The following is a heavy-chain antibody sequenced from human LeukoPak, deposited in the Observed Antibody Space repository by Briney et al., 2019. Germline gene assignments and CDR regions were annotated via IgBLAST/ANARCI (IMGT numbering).Heavy chain of an antibody. D-gene: IGHD6-19*01. CDR2: IDWDADK. CDR3: ARRGHFSSGWYFFDY. V-gene: IGHV2-70*11. J-gene: IGHJ4*02. CDR1: GFSLSTNGMC. Sequence: SGPALVKPTQTLTLTCTFSGFSLSTNGMCVSWIRQPPGKALEWLARIDWDADKYYNTSLKTRLTISRDASKNQVVLTMTNMDPVDTATYYCARRGHFSSGWYFFDYWGQGILVTVSS.